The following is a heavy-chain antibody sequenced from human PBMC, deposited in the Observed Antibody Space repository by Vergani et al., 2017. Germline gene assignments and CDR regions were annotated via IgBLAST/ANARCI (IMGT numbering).Heavy chain of an antibody. Sequence: QLQLQESGPGLVKPSATLSLTCSVSGASIRSSNYYWGWIRQPPGKGLEWIASIYYSGSTYYNPSLKSRVTISVDTSKNQFSLKLSSVTAADTAVYYCASSGYYTDYYYYMDVWGKGTTVTVSS. J-gene: IGHJ6*03. CDR3: ASSGYYTDYYYYMDV. D-gene: IGHD3-3*01. CDR1: GASIRSSNYY. CDR2: IYYSGST. V-gene: IGHV4-39*07.